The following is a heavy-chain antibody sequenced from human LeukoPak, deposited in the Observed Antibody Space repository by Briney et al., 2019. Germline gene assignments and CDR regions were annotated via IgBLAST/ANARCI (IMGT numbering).Heavy chain of an antibody. J-gene: IGHJ4*02. CDR1: GYTFTSYY. D-gene: IGHD6-13*01. CDR2: ISPSGGST. CDR3: ARTRSVSSSSDY. Sequence: ASVKVSCKASGYTFTSYYMHWVRQAPGQGLEWMGIISPSGGSTRYTRKFQGRVTMTRDTSTSTVYMELSSLRSDDTAVYYCARTRSVSSSSDYWGQGTLVTVSS. V-gene: IGHV1-46*01.